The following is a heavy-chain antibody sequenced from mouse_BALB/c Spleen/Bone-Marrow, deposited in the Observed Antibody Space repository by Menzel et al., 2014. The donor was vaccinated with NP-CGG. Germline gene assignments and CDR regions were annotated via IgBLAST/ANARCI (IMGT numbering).Heavy chain of an antibody. CDR3: ARSEGNYAMDY. J-gene: IGHJ4*01. CDR1: GYTFTSYW. V-gene: IGHV1-87*01. CDR2: IYPGDGDT. Sequence: VQLQQSGAELARPGASVKLSCKASGYTFTSYWMQWVKQRPGKGLEWIGAIYPGDGDTRYTQKFKGKATLTADKSSSTAYMQLSSLASEDSAVYYCARSEGNYAMDYWGQGTSVTVSS.